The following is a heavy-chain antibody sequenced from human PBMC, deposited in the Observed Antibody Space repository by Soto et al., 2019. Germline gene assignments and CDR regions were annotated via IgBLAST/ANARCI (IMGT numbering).Heavy chain of an antibody. J-gene: IGHJ5*02. V-gene: IGHV4-31*03. CDR3: ARDIADGCSGGSCYFDWFDP. CDR2: IYYSGST. D-gene: IGHD2-15*01. CDR1: GGSISSGGYY. Sequence: QVQLQESGPGLVKPSQTLSLTCTVSGGSISSGGYYWSWIRQHPGKGLEWIGYIYYSGSTYYNPSLKSRVTISVDTSKNQFSLKLSSVTAADTAVYYCARDIADGCSGGSCYFDWFDPWGQGTVVTVSS.